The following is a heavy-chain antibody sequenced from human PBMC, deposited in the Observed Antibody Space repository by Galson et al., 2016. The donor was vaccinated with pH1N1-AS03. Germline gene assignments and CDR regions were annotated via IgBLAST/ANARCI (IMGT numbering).Heavy chain of an antibody. D-gene: IGHD6-19*01. J-gene: IGHJ4*02. CDR3: VRGLTADSGGWGRPFDS. CDR2: ITRSGGTI. V-gene: IGHV3-48*03. Sequence: SLRLSCAASGFIFSSFEMNWVRQAPWKGLEWVSYITRSGGTIYYSDPVKGRFTVSRDNAKNSLYLQMNSLRAEDTAVYYCVRGLTADSGGWGRPFDSWGQGTLVTVSS. CDR1: GFIFSSFE.